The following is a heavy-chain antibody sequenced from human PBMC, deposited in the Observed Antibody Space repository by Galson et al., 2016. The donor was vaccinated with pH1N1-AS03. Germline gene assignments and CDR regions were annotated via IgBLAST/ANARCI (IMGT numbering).Heavy chain of an antibody. Sequence: SLRLSCAASGFTFSSYSMNWVRQAPGKGLEWVSSISSSGNYKYYADSVKGRFTVSRDNAMNSLYLQMNSLRAEDTALYYCARSRSPDYYDSSTYRTDAFDIWGQGTMVTV. D-gene: IGHD3-22*01. J-gene: IGHJ3*02. V-gene: IGHV3-21*01. CDR2: ISSSGNYK. CDR3: ARSRSPDYYDSSTYRTDAFDI. CDR1: GFTFSSYS.